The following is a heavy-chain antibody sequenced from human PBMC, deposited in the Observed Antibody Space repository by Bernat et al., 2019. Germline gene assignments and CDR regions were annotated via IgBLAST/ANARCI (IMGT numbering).Heavy chain of an antibody. Sequence: EVQLLESGGGLVQPGGSLRLSCAASGFSFSSYAMSWVRQAPGKGLDWVSAIISGSGGRTYYADSVKGRFTISRDNSKNTLYLQMNSLRAEDTAVYYCARDSGREDKNDYWGQGTLVTVSS. D-gene: IGHD1-26*01. CDR2: ISGSGGRT. CDR3: ARDSGREDKNDY. J-gene: IGHJ4*02. CDR1: GFSFSSYA. V-gene: IGHV3-23*01.